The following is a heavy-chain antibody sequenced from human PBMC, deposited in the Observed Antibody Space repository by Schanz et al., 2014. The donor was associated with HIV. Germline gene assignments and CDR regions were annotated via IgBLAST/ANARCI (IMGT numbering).Heavy chain of an antibody. V-gene: IGHV3-9*01. Sequence: EVQLVESGGGLVQPGGSLRLSCAASGFTFDDCAMHWVRQAPGKGLEWVSGISWNSGSIGYADSVKGRFTISRDNAKNSLQLQMNSLRAEDTALYYCAKDIGRDVGYGLDVWGQGTTVTVSS. D-gene: IGHD1-26*01. CDR2: ISWNSGSI. J-gene: IGHJ6*02. CDR1: GFTFDDCA. CDR3: AKDIGRDVGYGLDV.